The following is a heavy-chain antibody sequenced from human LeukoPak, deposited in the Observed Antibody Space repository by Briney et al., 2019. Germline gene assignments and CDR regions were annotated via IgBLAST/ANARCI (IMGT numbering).Heavy chain of an antibody. CDR2: ISYDGSNK. CDR1: GFTFSTYG. V-gene: IGHV3-30*18. D-gene: IGHD3-3*01. Sequence: LGGSLRLSCAASGFTFSTYGMHWVRQAPGKGLEWAAVISYDGSNKYYADSVKGRFTISRDNSKNTLYLQMNSLRAEDTAVYYCAKDLGDYDFWSGYVDYWGQGTLVTVSS. J-gene: IGHJ4*02. CDR3: AKDLGDYDFWSGYVDY.